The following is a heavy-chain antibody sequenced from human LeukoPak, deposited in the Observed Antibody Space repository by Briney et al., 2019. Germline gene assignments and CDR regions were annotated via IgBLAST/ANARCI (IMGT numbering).Heavy chain of an antibody. V-gene: IGHV1-18*01. CDR2: ISGYNAKT. CDR1: GYTFTSYG. D-gene: IGHD6-19*01. J-gene: IGHJ4*02. CDR3: ARPRVAGSLDY. Sequence: ASVKVSXKTSGYTFTSYGISWVRQASGQGLEWMGWISGYNAKTNYAQKFQGRVTMTIDTSTSTVYMELRSLRSDDTTVYYCARPRVAGSLDYWGQGTLVTVSS.